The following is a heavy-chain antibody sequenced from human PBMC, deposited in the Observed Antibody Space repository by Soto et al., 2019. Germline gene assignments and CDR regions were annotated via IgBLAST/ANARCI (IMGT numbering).Heavy chain of an antibody. CDR1: GGSFSGYY. J-gene: IGHJ3*02. Sequence: PSETLSLTCAVYGGSFSGYYWSWIRQPPGKGLEWIGELNDSGGTNYNASLKSRVSISVDTSKNQFSLNLTSVTAADTAVYYCATYRKFFQIWGQGTKVTVSS. CDR3: ATYRKFFQI. V-gene: IGHV4-34*01. CDR2: LNDSGGT.